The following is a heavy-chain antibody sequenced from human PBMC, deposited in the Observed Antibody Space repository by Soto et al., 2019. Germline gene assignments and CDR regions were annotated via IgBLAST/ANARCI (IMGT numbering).Heavy chain of an antibody. Sequence: ASVKVSCKASGYMFTAYGISWVRQAPGQGLEWMGWINPYNGNTRYAQKLQGRVTMTTDTSTSTVYMELRSLRSDDTAVYYCAREAVSGIIGMDVWGQGTTVTVS. CDR1: GYMFTAYG. CDR3: AREAVSGIIGMDV. CDR2: INPYNGNT. J-gene: IGHJ6*02. D-gene: IGHD6-19*01. V-gene: IGHV1-18*01.